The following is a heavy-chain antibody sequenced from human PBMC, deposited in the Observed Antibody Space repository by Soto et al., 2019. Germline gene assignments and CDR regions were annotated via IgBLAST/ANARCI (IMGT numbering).Heavy chain of an antibody. CDR3: ARREAPDY. CDR1: GFTFSDHY. Sequence: LRLSCAASGFTFSDHYMAWIRQAPGKGLEIVAHMSGSGSTIYYADSVKGRFTISRDNAKNSLYLQMNSLRAEDTAVYYCARREAPDYWGQGTLVTVSS. J-gene: IGHJ4*02. V-gene: IGHV3-11*04. CDR2: MSGSGSTI.